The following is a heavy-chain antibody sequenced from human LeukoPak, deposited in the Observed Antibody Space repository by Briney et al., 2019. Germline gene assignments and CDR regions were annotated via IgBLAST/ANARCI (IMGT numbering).Heavy chain of an antibody. CDR3: ARAIYGSGNDAFDI. D-gene: IGHD3-10*01. CDR1: GGSFSGYY. V-gene: IGHV4-34*01. CDR2: INHSGST. J-gene: IGHJ3*02. Sequence: SETLSLTCAVYGGSFSGYYWSWIRQPPGKGLEWIGEINHSGSTNYNPSLKSRVTISVDTSKNQFSLKLSSVTAADTAVYYCARAIYGSGNDAFDIWGQGTMVTVSS.